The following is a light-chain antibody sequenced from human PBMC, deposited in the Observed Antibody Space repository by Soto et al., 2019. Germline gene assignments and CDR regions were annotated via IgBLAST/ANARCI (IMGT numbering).Light chain of an antibody. CDR1: QDISNH. V-gene: IGKV1-33*01. CDR2: DAS. CDR3: QHYNSYSEA. J-gene: IGKJ1*01. Sequence: DIQLTQSPSSLSASVGDRVTITCQASQDISNHLNWYQQKPGKAPNLLIYDASNLETGVPSRFSGGGSGTFFSFTINSLQPEDIATYYCQHYNSYSEAFGQGTKVELK.